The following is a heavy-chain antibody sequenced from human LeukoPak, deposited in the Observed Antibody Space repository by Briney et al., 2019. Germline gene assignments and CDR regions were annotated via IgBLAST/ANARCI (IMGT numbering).Heavy chain of an antibody. V-gene: IGHV4-39*01. CDR2: VYSTGSTTGST. D-gene: IGHD2-2*01. J-gene: IGHJ3*02. Sequence: SETLSLTCTVSGGSISSGSYYWSWIRQPPGKGLEWIGSVYSTGSTTGSTYYNPSLKSRVTISADTSKNQFSLKLNSVTAADTAVYYCARLSAMAHDAFDIWGQGTMVTVSS. CDR3: ARLSAMAHDAFDI. CDR1: GGSISSGSYY.